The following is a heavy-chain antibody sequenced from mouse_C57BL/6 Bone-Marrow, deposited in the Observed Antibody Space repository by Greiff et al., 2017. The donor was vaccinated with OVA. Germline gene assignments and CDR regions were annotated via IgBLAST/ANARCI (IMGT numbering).Heavy chain of an antibody. J-gene: IGHJ2*01. D-gene: IGHD2-4*01. Sequence: VQVVESGAELAKPGASVKLSCKASGYTFTSYWMHWVKQRPGQGLEWIGYINPSSGYTKYNQKFKDKATLTADKSSSTAYMQLSSLTYEDSAVYYCARSSYDYDDYFDYWGQGTTLTVSS. CDR2: INPSSGYT. CDR1: GYTFTSYW. CDR3: ARSSYDYDDYFDY. V-gene: IGHV1-7*01.